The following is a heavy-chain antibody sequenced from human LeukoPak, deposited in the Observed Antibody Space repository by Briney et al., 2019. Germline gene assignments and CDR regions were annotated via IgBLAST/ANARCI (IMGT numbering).Heavy chain of an antibody. V-gene: IGHV4-34*01. Sequence: SETLSLTCAVYGGSFNTYCWSWIRQPPGKGLEWIGEINHSGSTNYNPSLKSRVTISVDTSKNQFSLKLNSVTAADTAVYYCAGNVAAAGPDYFDYWGQGTLVTVSS. CDR3: AGNVAAAGPDYFDY. D-gene: IGHD6-13*01. J-gene: IGHJ4*02. CDR1: GGSFNTYC. CDR2: INHSGST.